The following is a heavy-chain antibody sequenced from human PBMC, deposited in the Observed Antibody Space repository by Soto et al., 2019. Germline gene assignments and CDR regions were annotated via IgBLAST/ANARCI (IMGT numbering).Heavy chain of an antibody. V-gene: IGHV5-51*01. Sequence: PGESLKISCKGSGYSFSSYWIGWVRQMPGKGLEWMGIIYPGDSDTRYSPSFQGQVTISAAKSISSVYIQWSSLKASDTAMYYCARLTGHGSSWNTRTFDFWGQGTLVTVSS. D-gene: IGHD6-13*01. CDR2: IYPGDSDT. CDR3: ARLTGHGSSWNTRTFDF. J-gene: IGHJ4*02. CDR1: GYSFSSYW.